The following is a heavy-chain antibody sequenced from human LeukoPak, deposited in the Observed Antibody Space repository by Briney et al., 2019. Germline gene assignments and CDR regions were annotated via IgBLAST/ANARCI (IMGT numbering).Heavy chain of an antibody. D-gene: IGHD5-18*01. CDR2: IYYSGST. J-gene: IGHJ6*02. V-gene: IGHV4-59*08. CDR1: GGSISSYY. CDR3: ARIVDTAGYYYGMDV. Sequence: SETLSLTCPVSGGSISSYYWSWVRQPPGQGLEWIGYIYYSGSTNYNPTLKSRVTISVDTSKNQFSLKLSSVTAAATAVYYCARIVDTAGYYYGMDVWGQGTTVTVSS.